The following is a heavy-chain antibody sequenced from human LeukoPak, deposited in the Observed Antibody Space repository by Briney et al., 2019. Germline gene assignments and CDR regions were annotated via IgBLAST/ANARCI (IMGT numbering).Heavy chain of an antibody. V-gene: IGHV4-34*01. CDR1: GGSFSGYY. J-gene: IGHJ4*02. D-gene: IGHD1-1*01. Sequence: PSETLSLTCAVYGGSFSGYYWSWIRQPPGKGLEWIGEINHSGSTNYNPTLKSRVTISVDTSKNQFSLKLSSVTAADTAVYYCARSVRVRAFGYWGQGTLVTVSS. CDR3: ARSVRVRAFGY. CDR2: INHSGST.